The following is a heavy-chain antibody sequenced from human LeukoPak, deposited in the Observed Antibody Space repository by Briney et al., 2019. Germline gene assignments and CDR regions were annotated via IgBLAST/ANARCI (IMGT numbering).Heavy chain of an antibody. J-gene: IGHJ6*02. CDR2: IIPIFGTA. V-gene: IGHV1-69*13. CDR1: GGTFSSYA. Sequence: SVKVSCKASGGTFSSYAISWVRQAPGQGLEWMGGIIPIFGTANYAQKFQGRVTITADESTSTAHMELSGLRSEDTAVYYCARDLGVVVAARGDYYYYYGMDVWGQGTTVTVSS. CDR3: ARDLGVVVAARGDYYYYYGMDV. D-gene: IGHD2-15*01.